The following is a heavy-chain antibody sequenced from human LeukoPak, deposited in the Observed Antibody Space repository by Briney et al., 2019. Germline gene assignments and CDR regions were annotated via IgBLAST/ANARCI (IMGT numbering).Heavy chain of an antibody. V-gene: IGHV3-64D*06. CDR2: MSNNGDNT. Sequence: GESLRLSCSAPGFIFSRYAMHWVRQAPGKGLEYVSGMSNNGDNTYYSDSVKARLTISRDNFKNTLFPQMISLRNEDTAVYYCVKTMVTFGGVIRTGAFDIWGHGTMVT. J-gene: IGHJ3*02. CDR1: GFIFSRYA. CDR3: VKTMVTFGGVIRTGAFDI. D-gene: IGHD3-16*01.